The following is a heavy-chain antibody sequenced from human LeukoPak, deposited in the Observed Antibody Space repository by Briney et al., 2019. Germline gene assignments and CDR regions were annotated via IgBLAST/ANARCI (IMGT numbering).Heavy chain of an antibody. Sequence: GASVKVSCKASGYTFTSYGISGVRQAPGQGLGVMGWISAYNGDTNYAQKLQGRVTMTTGTSTSTAYMELRSLRSDDTAVYYCARDHGGYCSSTSCYIWFDPWGQGTLVTVSS. J-gene: IGHJ5*02. CDR2: ISAYNGDT. CDR3: ARDHGGYCSSTSCYIWFDP. V-gene: IGHV1-18*01. D-gene: IGHD2-2*02. CDR1: GYTFTSYG.